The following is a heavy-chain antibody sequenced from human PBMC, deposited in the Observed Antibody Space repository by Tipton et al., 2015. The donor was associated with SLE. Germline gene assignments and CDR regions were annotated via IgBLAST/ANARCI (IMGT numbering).Heavy chain of an antibody. Sequence: TLSLTCAVYGGSFSGYYWSWIRQPPGKGLEWIGEINHSGSTTYNPSLKSRVTISVDTSKNQFSLKLSSVTAADTAVYYCARGIDPGDYWGQGTLVTVSS. J-gene: IGHJ4*02. V-gene: IGHV4-34*01. CDR1: GGSFSGYY. CDR2: INHSGST. CDR3: ARGIDPGDY.